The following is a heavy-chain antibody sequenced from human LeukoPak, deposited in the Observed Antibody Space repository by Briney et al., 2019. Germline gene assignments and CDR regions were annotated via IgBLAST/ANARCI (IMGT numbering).Heavy chain of an antibody. CDR3: ARGTTLWFGEGYYYYYGMDV. Sequence: SETLSLTCTVSGGSISSYYWSWIRQPAGKGLEWIGRIYTSGSTNYNPSLKSRVTMSVDTSKNQFSPKLSSVTAADTAVYYCARGTTLWFGEGYYYYYGMDVWGQGTTVTVSS. CDR1: GGSISSYY. J-gene: IGHJ6*02. D-gene: IGHD3-10*01. CDR2: IYTSGST. V-gene: IGHV4-4*07.